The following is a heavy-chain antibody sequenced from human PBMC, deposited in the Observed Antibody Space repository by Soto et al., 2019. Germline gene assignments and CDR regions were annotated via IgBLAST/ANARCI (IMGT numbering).Heavy chain of an antibody. CDR1: GYTFTTYS. J-gene: IGHJ3*02. D-gene: IGHD7-27*01. V-gene: IGHV1-3*04. Sequence: ASVKVSCKASGYTFTTYSMHWVRQAPGQSLEWLGWINTGNGDTRYPQKFQGRVTITRDTSASTAYMELSSLRSEDTAVYYCARGANWVDIWGQGTMVTVSS. CDR3: ARGANWVDI. CDR2: INTGNGDT.